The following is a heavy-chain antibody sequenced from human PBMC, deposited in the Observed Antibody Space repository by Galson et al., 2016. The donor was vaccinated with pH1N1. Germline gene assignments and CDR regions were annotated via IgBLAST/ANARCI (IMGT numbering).Heavy chain of an antibody. CDR2: ISKDGNNV. J-gene: IGHJ4*02. CDR3: ARSRDFSFDY. CDR1: GFTLSCCA. Sequence: PRLSCAASGFTLSCCAMHWVRQAPGKGLECVAPISKDGNNVYYADSVKGRFTISRDSSNNTLYLQMNSLRTEDTAIYYCARSRDFSFDYWGQGALVTVAS. V-gene: IGHV3-30*04. D-gene: IGHD4-11*01.